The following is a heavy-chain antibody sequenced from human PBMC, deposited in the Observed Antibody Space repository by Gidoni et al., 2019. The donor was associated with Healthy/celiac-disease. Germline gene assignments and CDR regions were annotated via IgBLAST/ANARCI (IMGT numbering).Heavy chain of an antibody. CDR2: IRSKAYGGTT. CDR3: TRVRYFDWLFFDY. CDR1: GFTFGDYA. D-gene: IGHD3-9*01. J-gene: IGHJ4*02. Sequence: EVQLVESGGGLVQPGRSLRLSCTASGFTFGDYAMSWFRQAPGKGLEWVGFIRSKAYGGTTEYAASVKGRFTISRDDSKSIAYLQMNSLKTEDTAVYYCTRVRYFDWLFFDYWGQGTLVTVSS. V-gene: IGHV3-49*03.